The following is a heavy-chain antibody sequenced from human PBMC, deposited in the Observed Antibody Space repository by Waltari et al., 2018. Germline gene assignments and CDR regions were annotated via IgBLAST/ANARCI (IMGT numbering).Heavy chain of an antibody. V-gene: IGHV4-39*01. CDR2: RYFTGTT. CDR1: GASVARASPY. D-gene: IGHD2-21*01. Sequence: QVRLRESGPGLVEPSEPLSLTCAVSGASVARASPYWCRIRQSPERGLEWIGTRYFTGTTHYNPSLRSRVTISADTSRDQFSLRVNSVTAADTAVYYCAGTDLHTKIAFDSWGQGTQVTVSA. CDR3: AGTDLHTKIAFDS. J-gene: IGHJ4*02.